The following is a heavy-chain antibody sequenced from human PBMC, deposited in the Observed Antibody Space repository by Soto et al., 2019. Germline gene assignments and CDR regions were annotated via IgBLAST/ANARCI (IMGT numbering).Heavy chain of an antibody. D-gene: IGHD5-12*01. V-gene: IGHV1-69*12. J-gene: IGHJ6*02. Sequence: QVQLVQSGAEVKKPGSSVKVSCKASGGTFSSYAISWVRQAPGQGLEWMGGIIPIFGTANYAQKFQGRVTITADEPTSKAYMELSSLRSEDTAVYYCARNLDIVATTYYYYGMDVWGQGTTVTVSS. CDR1: GGTFSSYA. CDR3: ARNLDIVATTYYYYGMDV. CDR2: IIPIFGTA.